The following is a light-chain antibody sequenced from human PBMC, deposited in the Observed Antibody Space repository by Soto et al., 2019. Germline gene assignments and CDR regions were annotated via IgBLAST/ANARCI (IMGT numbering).Light chain of an antibody. V-gene: IGKV1-12*01. J-gene: IGKJ1*01. CDR3: QQANSFPRT. CDR2: AAS. CDR1: QGISSL. Sequence: DIQLNQSPSSFSASGGDRVTITCRASQGISSLLACYQQKPGKAPKLLIYAASSLQSGVPSRFSGSGCGKDFTLTIRRLQPEDFANYYCQQANSFPRTFGQGTKVAIK.